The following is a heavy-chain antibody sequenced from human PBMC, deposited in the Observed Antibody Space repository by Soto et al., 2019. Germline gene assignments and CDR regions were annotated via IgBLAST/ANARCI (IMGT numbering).Heavy chain of an antibody. Sequence: SETLSLTCSVSGASISSGDYYWIWIRQHPGKGLEWIGYIYDSGSTYYNPSLKSRVTISVDTSKNQFSLKLSSVTAADTAVYYCASIYDSSGYYYGNNWFDPWGQGTLVTVS. V-gene: IGHV4-31*03. CDR2: IYDSGST. D-gene: IGHD3-22*01. CDR3: ASIYDSSGYYYGNNWFDP. CDR1: GASISSGDYY. J-gene: IGHJ5*02.